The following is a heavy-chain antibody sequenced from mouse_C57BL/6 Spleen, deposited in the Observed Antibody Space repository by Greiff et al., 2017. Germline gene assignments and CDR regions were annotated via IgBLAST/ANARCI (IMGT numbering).Heavy chain of an antibody. V-gene: IGHV1-82*01. CDR1: GYAFSSSW. CDR2: IYPGDGDT. J-gene: IGHJ1*03. D-gene: IGHD1-1*01. Sequence: QVQLQQSGPELVKPGASVKISCKASGYAFSSSWMNWVKQRPGKGLEWIGRIYPGDGDTNYNGKFKGKATLTADKSSSTAYMQLSSLTSEDSAVYFCAAFYYGSSSWYFDVWGTGTTVTDSS. CDR3: AAFYYGSSSWYFDV.